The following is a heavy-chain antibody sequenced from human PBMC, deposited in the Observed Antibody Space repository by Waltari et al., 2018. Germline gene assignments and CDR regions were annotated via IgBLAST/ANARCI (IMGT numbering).Heavy chain of an antibody. Sequence: EVQLVESGGGLVQPGGSLRLSCAASGFNFNINAMTWVRQAPGKGLEWVSSIGGVDTSYADFVKGRFTVSSDNSKNTVYLQMNSLRAEDTAIYYCAKDSPPLPNLWDPFDSWGQGTLVTVSS. CDR1: GFNFNINA. D-gene: IGHD3-16*01. V-gene: IGHV3-23*04. J-gene: IGHJ4*02. CDR2: SIGGVDT. CDR3: AKDSPPLPNLWDPFDS.